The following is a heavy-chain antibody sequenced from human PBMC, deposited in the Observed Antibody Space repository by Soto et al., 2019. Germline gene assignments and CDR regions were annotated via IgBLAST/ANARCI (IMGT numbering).Heavy chain of an antibody. D-gene: IGHD4-17*01. Sequence: QVQLVESGGGVVQPGRSLRLSCAASGFTFSSYGMHWVRQAPGKGLEWVAVISYDGSNKYYADSVKGRFTISRDNSKNTLYLQINSLRAEDTAVYYCAKVADYGGHFDYWGQGTLVTVSS. V-gene: IGHV3-30*18. J-gene: IGHJ4*02. CDR2: ISYDGSNK. CDR1: GFTFSSYG. CDR3: AKVADYGGHFDY.